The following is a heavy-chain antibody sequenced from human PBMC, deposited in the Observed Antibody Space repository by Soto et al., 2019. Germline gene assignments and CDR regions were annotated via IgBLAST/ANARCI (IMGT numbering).Heavy chain of an antibody. Sequence: TLSLNCPFISSSICYHYWTSTWQRPGKGLQWIGYIYYSGTTNYNPSLKSRVTISVDTSKNQFSLKLSSVTAADTAIYYCARDANFGSGNSKFWAFDMWGQGTRVT. D-gene: IGHD3-10*01. CDR2: IYYSGTT. CDR1: SSSICYHY. V-gene: IGHV4-59*11. CDR3: ARDANFGSGNSKFWAFDM. J-gene: IGHJ3*02.